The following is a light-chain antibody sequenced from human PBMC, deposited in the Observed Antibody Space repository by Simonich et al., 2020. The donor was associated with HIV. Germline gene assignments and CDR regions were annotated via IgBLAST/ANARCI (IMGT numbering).Light chain of an antibody. V-gene: IGLV2-14*03. Sequence: QSVLTQPASVSGSPGQSIIISCNGTSSDVGGYNYVSWYQHHPGKAPKLLIYDVSKPPSGVSNRFSGSKSGNTASLTISGLQAEDEADYYCSSYAGSNNWVFGGGTKLTVL. CDR3: SSYAGSNNWV. J-gene: IGLJ3*02. CDR1: SSDVGGYNY. CDR2: DVS.